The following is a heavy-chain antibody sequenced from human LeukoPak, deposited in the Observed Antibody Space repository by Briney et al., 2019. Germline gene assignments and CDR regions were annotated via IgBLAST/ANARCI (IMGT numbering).Heavy chain of an antibody. J-gene: IGHJ4*02. D-gene: IGHD1-26*01. CDR2: ISGSGGST. CDR3: ARDVGPWGGASRGFDY. CDR1: GFTFSSYA. V-gene: IGHV3-23*01. Sequence: GGSLRLSCAASGFTFSSYAMSWVRQAPGKGLEWVSAISGSGGSTYYADSVKGRFTISRDNAKNSLYLQMNSLRVEYTAVYYCARDVGPWGGASRGFDYWGQGILVTVSS.